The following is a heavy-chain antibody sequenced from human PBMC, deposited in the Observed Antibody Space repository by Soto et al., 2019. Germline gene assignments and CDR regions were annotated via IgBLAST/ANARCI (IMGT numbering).Heavy chain of an antibody. Sequence: SETLSLTCTVSGGSISSYYWSWIRQPAGKGLEWIGRIYTSGSTNYNPSLKSRVTMSVDTSKNQFSLKLSSVTAADTAVYYCASSQGSGWSTDAFDIWGQGTMVPVSS. V-gene: IGHV4-4*07. CDR3: ASSQGSGWSTDAFDI. D-gene: IGHD6-19*01. CDR1: GGSISSYY. CDR2: IYTSGST. J-gene: IGHJ3*02.